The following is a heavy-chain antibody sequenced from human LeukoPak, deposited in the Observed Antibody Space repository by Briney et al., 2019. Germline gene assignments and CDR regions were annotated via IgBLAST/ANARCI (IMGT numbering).Heavy chain of an antibody. J-gene: IGHJ4*02. CDR3: AKGQITKQPEPLDY. V-gene: IGHV3-30-3*01. CDR1: GFTLNTFA. Sequence: GGSLRLSCAASGFTLNTFAMHWVRQAPGRGLEWVAVISYDSSNYYYADSVKGRFTISRDNSKNTLYLQMNSLRAEDTAVYYCAKGQITKQPEPLDYWGQGTLVTVSS. D-gene: IGHD1-14*01. CDR2: ISYDSSNY.